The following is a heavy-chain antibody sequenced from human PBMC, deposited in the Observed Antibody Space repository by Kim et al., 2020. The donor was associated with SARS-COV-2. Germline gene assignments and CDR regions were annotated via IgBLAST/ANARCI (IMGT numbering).Heavy chain of an antibody. J-gene: IGHJ4*02. CDR3: ARDWEQWLANDY. Sequence: ASVKVSCKASGYTFTSYAMHWVRQAPGQRLEWMGWINAGNGNTKYSQKFQGRVTITRDTSASTAYMELSSLRSEDTAVYYCARDWEQWLANDYWGQGTLVTVSS. D-gene: IGHD6-19*01. V-gene: IGHV1-3*01. CDR1: GYTFTSYA. CDR2: INAGNGNT.